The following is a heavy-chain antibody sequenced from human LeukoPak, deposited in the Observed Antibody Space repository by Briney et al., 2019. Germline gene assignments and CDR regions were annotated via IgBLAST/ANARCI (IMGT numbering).Heavy chain of an antibody. CDR3: ARVGLTMDRGVVTYYYMDV. J-gene: IGHJ6*03. V-gene: IGHV3-66*01. CDR1: GFTVSSNY. Sequence: GGSLRLSCAASGFTVSSNYMSWVRQAPGKGLEWVSVFYSGGTTYYADSVKGRFTISRDDSKNMTFLQMNSLQAEDTAVYYCARVGLTMDRGVVTYYYMDVWGKGTTVIVSS. CDR2: FYSGGTT. D-gene: IGHD3-10*01.